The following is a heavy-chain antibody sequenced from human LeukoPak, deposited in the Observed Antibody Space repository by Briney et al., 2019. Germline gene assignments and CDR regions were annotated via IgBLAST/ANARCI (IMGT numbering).Heavy chain of an antibody. CDR2: IYHSGST. J-gene: IGHJ4*02. Sequence: PSQTLSLTCAVSGGSISSGGYSWSSIRQPPGTGLEWIGYIYHSGSTYYNPSLKSRVTISVDRSKNQFSLKLSSVTAADTAVYYCARGGIVATITFDYWGQGTLVTVSS. V-gene: IGHV4-30-2*01. CDR1: GGSISSGGYS. D-gene: IGHD5-12*01. CDR3: ARGGIVATITFDY.